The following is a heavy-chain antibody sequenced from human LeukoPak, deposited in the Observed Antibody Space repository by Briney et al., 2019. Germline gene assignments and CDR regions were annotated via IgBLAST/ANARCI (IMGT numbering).Heavy chain of an antibody. D-gene: IGHD6-19*01. V-gene: IGHV3-23*01. CDR1: GFTFSSYG. Sequence: GGSLRLSCAASGFTFSSYGMSWVRQAPGKGLEWVSGISSTGTPYYADSVKGRFTISRDNSKNTLYLQMNSLRAEDTGVYYCAKDLSSGSRRAYWGQGTLVTVSS. CDR2: ISSTGTP. CDR3: AKDLSSGSRRAY. J-gene: IGHJ4*02.